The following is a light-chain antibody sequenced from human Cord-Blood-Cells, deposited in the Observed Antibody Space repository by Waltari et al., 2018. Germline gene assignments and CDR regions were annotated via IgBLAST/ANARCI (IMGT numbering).Light chain of an antibody. Sequence: DIQMTQSPSSLSASVGDRVTITCRASQSISSYLNWYQQKPGKAPKLLIYAASSLQSGVPSRVRGSGSGTDFTLTISSLQPEEFATYYCQQGYSTPPTFGQGTKVEIK. CDR3: QQGYSTPPT. CDR2: AAS. V-gene: IGKV1-39*01. CDR1: QSISSY. J-gene: IGKJ1*01.